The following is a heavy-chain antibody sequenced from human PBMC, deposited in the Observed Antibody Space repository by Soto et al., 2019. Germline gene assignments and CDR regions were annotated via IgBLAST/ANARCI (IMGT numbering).Heavy chain of an antibody. CDR1: GYSISSSNW. Sequence: PSETLSLTCAVSGYSISSSNWWGWIRQPPGKGLEWIGYIYYSGTTYYNPSLKSRVTISVDTSKNQFSLKLSSVTAADTAVYYCARWQVVAAQHWGQGTLVTVSS. V-gene: IGHV4-28*01. J-gene: IGHJ4*02. D-gene: IGHD2-15*01. CDR2: IYYSGTT. CDR3: ARWQVVAAQH.